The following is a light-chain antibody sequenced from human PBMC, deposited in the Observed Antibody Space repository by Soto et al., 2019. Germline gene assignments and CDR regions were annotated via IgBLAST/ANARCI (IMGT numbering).Light chain of an antibody. CDR1: QSIRRS. V-gene: IGKV1-39*01. CDR2: TAS. J-gene: IGKJ2*01. CDR3: QQSGSAPVT. Sequence: DIQMTQSPSSLSASVGDRVTITCRASQSIRRSLSWYLQKPGKAPKLLIYTASTLHSGVPSRFRGGASGTDFTLTIAGLQLEDLGTYYCQQSGSAPVTFGQGTRLEIK.